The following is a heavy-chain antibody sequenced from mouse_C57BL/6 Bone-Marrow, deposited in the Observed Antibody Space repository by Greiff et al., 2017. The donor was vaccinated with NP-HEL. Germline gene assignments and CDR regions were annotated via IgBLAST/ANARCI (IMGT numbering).Heavy chain of an antibody. CDR1: GYTFTSYW. V-gene: IGHV1-53*01. D-gene: IGHD1-1*01. CDR2: INPSNGGT. CDR3: AREDYYGSSGEGFAY. Sequence: QVHVKQPGTELVKPGASVKLSCKASGYTFTSYWMHWVKQRPGQGLEWIGNINPSNGGTNYNEKFKSKATLTVDKSSSTAYMQLSSLTSEDSAVYYCAREDYYGSSGEGFAYWGQGTLVTVSA. J-gene: IGHJ3*01.